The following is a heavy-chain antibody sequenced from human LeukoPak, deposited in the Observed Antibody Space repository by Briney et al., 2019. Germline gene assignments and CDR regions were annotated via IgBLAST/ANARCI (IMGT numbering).Heavy chain of an antibody. CDR3: ARQKGIGRGWFDP. CDR1: GGSISTSNYY. D-gene: IGHD6-13*01. V-gene: IGHV4-39*07. Sequence: SETLSLTCTVSGGSISTSNYYWGWIRQPPGKGLEWIGSIYYSGSTYYNPSLKSRVTLSVDTSKNQFSLKLSSVTAADTAVYYCARQKGIGRGWFDPWGQGTLVTVSS. CDR2: IYYSGST. J-gene: IGHJ5*02.